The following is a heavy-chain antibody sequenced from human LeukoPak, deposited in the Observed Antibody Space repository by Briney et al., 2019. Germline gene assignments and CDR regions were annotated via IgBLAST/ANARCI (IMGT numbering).Heavy chain of an antibody. CDR1: GGSISSSSYY. D-gene: IGHD6-19*01. CDR2: IYYSGST. CDR3: ARVGIAVAVFDY. Sequence: PSETLSLTCTVSGGSISSSSYYWGWIRQPPGKGLEWIGSIYYSGSTYYNPSLKSRVTISVDTSKNQFSLKLSSVPAADTAVYYCARVGIAVAVFDYWGQGTLVTVSS. J-gene: IGHJ4*02. V-gene: IGHV4-39*07.